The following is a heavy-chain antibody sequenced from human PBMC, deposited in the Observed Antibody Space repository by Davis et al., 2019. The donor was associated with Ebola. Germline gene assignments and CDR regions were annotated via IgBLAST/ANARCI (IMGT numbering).Heavy chain of an antibody. CDR3: TGSVGGSDY. Sequence: GESLKISCAASGFTFSGSAMHWVRQASGKGLEWVGRIRSKANSYATAYAASVKGRFTISRDDSRSTAYLQMNSLKTEDTAVYYCTGSVGGSDYWGQGTLVTVSS. CDR1: GFTFSGSA. D-gene: IGHD2-15*01. J-gene: IGHJ4*02. CDR2: IRSKANSYAT. V-gene: IGHV3-73*01.